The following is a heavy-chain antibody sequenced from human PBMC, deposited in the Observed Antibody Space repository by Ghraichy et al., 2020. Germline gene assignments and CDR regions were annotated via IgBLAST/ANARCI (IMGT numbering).Heavy chain of an antibody. J-gene: IGHJ6*02. CDR1: GYTFTSYY. Sequence: ASVKVSCKASGYTFTSYYMHWVRQAPGQGLGWMGIINPSGGSTSYAQKSQGRVTMTRDTSTSTVYMELSSLRSEDTAVYYCAASPPLRGYSYGGLYYYYGMDVWGQGTTVTVSS. D-gene: IGHD5-18*01. V-gene: IGHV1-46*01. CDR3: AASPPLRGYSYGGLYYYYGMDV. CDR2: INPSGGST.